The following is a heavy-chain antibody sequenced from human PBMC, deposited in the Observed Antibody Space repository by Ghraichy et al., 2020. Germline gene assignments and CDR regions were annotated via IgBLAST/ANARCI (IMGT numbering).Heavy chain of an antibody. CDR3: ARALSGDESTYYYYGMDV. CDR1: GFTFSSYS. V-gene: IGHV3-21*01. CDR2: ISSSSSYI. J-gene: IGHJ6*02. Sequence: GEALNISCAASGFTFSSYSMNWVRQAPGKGLEWVSSISSSSSYIYYADSVKGRFTISRDNAKNSLYLQMNSLRAEDTAVYYCARALSGDESTYYYYGMDVWGQGTTVTVSS. D-gene: IGHD2-21*02.